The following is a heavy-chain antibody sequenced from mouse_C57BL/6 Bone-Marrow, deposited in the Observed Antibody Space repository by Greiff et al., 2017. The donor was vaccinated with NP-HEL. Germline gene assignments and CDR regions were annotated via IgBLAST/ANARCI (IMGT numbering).Heavy chain of an antibody. J-gene: IGHJ2*01. D-gene: IGHD2-5*01. CDR3: ARHGAYYSNFY. CDR2: ISSGGSYT. V-gene: IGHV5-6*01. CDR1: GFTFSSYG. Sequence: EVQGVESGGDLVKPGGSLKLSCAASGFTFSSYGMSWVRQTPDKRLEWVATISSGGSYTYYPDSVKGRFTISSDNAKNTLYLQMSSLKSEDTAMYYCARHGAYYSNFYWGQGTTLTVSS.